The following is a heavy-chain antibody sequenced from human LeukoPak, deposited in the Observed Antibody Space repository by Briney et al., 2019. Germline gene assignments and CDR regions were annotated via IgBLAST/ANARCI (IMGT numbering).Heavy chain of an antibody. Sequence: VGSLRLSCAASGVTFSVYAIRGGCESPGERVGRGSVISYDGSNKDYADSVKGRFTISRDNSKNTLYLQMNSLRAEDTAVYYCARDFYYGDYVNWFDHWGQGTLVTVSS. D-gene: IGHD4-17*01. V-gene: IGHV3-30-3*01. CDR1: GVTFSVYA. CDR3: ARDFYYGDYVNWFDH. CDR2: ISYDGSNK. J-gene: IGHJ5*02.